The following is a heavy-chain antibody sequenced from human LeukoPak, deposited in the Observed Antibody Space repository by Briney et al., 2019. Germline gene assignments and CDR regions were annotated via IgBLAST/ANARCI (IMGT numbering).Heavy chain of an antibody. CDR1: GFPFSSYE. V-gene: IGHV3-48*03. CDR3: ARVNTIFGVVIPDY. D-gene: IGHD3-3*01. J-gene: IGHJ4*02. Sequence: GGSLRLSCAASGFPFSSYEMNWVRQAPGKGLEWVSYISSSGSTIYYADSVKGRFTIYRDNAKNSLYLQMNSLRAEDTAVYYCARVNTIFGVVIPDYWGQGTLVTVSP. CDR2: ISSSGSTI.